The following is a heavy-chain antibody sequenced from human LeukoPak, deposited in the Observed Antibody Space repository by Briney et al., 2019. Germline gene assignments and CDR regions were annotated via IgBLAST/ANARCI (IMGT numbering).Heavy chain of an antibody. CDR3: AKREEQLGDVFDI. Sequence: RSETLSLTCTVSGGSISSHYWSWIRQPPGKGLEWIGYIYYSGSTNYNPSLKSRVTISVDTSKNQFSLKLSSVTAADTAVYYCAKREEQLGDVFDIWGQGTMVTVSS. J-gene: IGHJ3*02. CDR1: GGSISSHY. V-gene: IGHV4-59*11. CDR2: IYYSGST. D-gene: IGHD6-6*01.